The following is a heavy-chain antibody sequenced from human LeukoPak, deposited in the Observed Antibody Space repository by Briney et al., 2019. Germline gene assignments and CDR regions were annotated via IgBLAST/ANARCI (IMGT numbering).Heavy chain of an antibody. D-gene: IGHD6-19*01. CDR3: ARVASSGWYGGIDY. V-gene: IGHV4-34*01. CDR2: INHSGST. Sequence: SETLSLTCAVYGGSFSGYYWSWIRQPPGKGLEWIGEINHSGSTNYNPSLKSRVTISVDTSKNQFSLKLSSVTAADTAVYYCARVASSGWYGGIDYWGLGTLVTVSS. CDR1: GGSFSGYY. J-gene: IGHJ4*02.